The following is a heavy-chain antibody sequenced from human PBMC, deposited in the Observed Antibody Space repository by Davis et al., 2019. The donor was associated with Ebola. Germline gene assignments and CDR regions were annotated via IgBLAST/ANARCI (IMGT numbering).Heavy chain of an antibody. V-gene: IGHV3-30*04. J-gene: IGHJ5*02. D-gene: IGHD3-10*01. CDR1: GFTFPNYA. CDR3: ARERNWFGLGGIDA. CDR2: ISSDGSNE. Sequence: GGSLRPSCAASGFTFPNYAMHWVRQAAGKGLDWVTIISSDGSNEYYADSVKGRFTISRDNSKNMLYLQMNSLRPEDTAVYYCARERNWFGLGGIDAWGQGTLVTVSS.